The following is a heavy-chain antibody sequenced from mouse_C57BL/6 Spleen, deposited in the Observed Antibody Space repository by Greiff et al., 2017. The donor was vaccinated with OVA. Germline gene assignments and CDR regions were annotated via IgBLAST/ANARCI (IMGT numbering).Heavy chain of an antibody. Sequence: EVKLVESGGGLVKPGGSLKLSCAASGFTFSSYAMSWVRQTPEKRLEWVATISDGGSYTYSPDNVKGRFTISRDNAMNNLYLQMSHLKSDGTAMDYCARDGGYAYAMDYWGQGTSVTVSS. D-gene: IGHD2-2*01. CDR3: ARDGGYAYAMDY. CDR1: GFTFSSYA. CDR2: ISDGGSYT. V-gene: IGHV5-4*01. J-gene: IGHJ4*01.